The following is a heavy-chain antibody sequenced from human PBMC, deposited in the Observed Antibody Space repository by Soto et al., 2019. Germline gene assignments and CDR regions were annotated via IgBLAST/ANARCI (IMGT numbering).Heavy chain of an antibody. V-gene: IGHV3-30*18. Sequence: GGSLRLSCAASGFTFSSYGMHWVRQAPGKGLEWVAVISYDGSNKYYADSVKGRFTISRDNSKNTLYLQMNSLRAEDTAVYYCAKGAYYDSSGYPFDYWGQGTLVTVLL. CDR2: ISYDGSNK. CDR3: AKGAYYDSSGYPFDY. CDR1: GFTFSSYG. J-gene: IGHJ4*02. D-gene: IGHD3-22*01.